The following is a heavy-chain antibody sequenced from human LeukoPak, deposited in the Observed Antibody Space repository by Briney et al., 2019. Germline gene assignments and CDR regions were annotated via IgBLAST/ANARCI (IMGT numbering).Heavy chain of an antibody. D-gene: IGHD2-2*01. CDR3: ATRKVPAAT. Sequence: GGSLRLSCAASGFTFSSYSMNWVRQAPGKGLEWVSYISSSSSYTNYADSVKGRFTISRDNAKNSLYLQMNSLRAEDTAVYYCATRKVPAATWGQGTLVTVSS. CDR1: GFTFSSYS. J-gene: IGHJ5*02. CDR2: ISSSSSYT. V-gene: IGHV3-21*05.